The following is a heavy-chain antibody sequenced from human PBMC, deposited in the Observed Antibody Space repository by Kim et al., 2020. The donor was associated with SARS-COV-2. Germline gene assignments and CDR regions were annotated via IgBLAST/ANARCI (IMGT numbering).Heavy chain of an antibody. CDR3: ARSRSYHSIRGAFDI. V-gene: IGHV1-69*13. D-gene: IGHD2-2*01. CDR1: GGTFSSYA. CDR2: IIPIFGTA. J-gene: IGHJ3*02. Sequence: SVKVSCKASGGTFSSYAISWVRQAPGQGLEWMGGIIPIFGTANYAQKFQGRVTITADESTSTAYMELSSLRSEDTAVYYCARSRSYHSIRGAFDIWGQGTMVNVSS.